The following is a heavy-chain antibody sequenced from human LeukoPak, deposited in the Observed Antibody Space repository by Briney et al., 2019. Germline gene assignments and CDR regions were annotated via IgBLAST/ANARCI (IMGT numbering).Heavy chain of an antibody. CDR1: GGSVSNGSYY. D-gene: IGHD5-18*01. Sequence: PSETLSLTCTVSGGSVSNGSYYWSWIRQPPGKGLEWIGYIYYSGSANYNPSLKSRVTISVDTSKNQFSLKMSSVTAADTAVYYCASLEDTAMDHYFDYWGQGTLVTVSS. CDR2: IYYSGSA. CDR3: ASLEDTAMDHYFDY. V-gene: IGHV4-61*01. J-gene: IGHJ4*02.